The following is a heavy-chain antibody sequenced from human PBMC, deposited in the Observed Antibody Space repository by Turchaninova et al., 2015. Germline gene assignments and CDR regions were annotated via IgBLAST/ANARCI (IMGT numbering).Heavy chain of an antibody. CDR1: GGSFSGYY. CDR2: INHSGST. CDR3: ARGRGSSYGSWFDP. J-gene: IGHJ5*02. V-gene: IGHV4-34*01. Sequence: QVQLQQWGAGRLKPSATLSLTCAVYGGSFSGYYWSWIRPPPGKGLEWIGEINHSGSTNYNPSLKSRVTISVDTSKNQFSLKLSSVTAADTAVYYCARGRGSSYGSWFDPWGQGTLVTVSS. D-gene: IGHD5-18*01.